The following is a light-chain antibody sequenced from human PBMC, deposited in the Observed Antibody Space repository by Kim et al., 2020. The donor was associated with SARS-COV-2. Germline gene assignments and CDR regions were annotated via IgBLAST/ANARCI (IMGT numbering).Light chain of an antibody. Sequence: SHGQTAEITCAGDKLGDRYTSWYQQKPGQSHLLVIYQDTQLPSGIPEHFAGSASENTATLTITGAQAMDEAYYYFQAWDSSALFVFGPGAKVTVL. V-gene: IGLV3-1*01. CDR3: QAWDSSALFV. CDR1: KLGDRY. J-gene: IGLJ1*01. CDR2: QDT.